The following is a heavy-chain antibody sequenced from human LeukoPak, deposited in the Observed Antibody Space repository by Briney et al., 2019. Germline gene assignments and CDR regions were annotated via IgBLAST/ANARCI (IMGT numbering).Heavy chain of an antibody. Sequence: GRSLRLSCAASGFTFSSYSMNWVRQAPGKGLEWVSYISSSSSTIYYADSVKGRFTISRDNAKNSLYLQMNSLRAEDTAVYYCARAGYNSDYYGMDVWGQGTTVTVSS. J-gene: IGHJ6*02. CDR2: ISSSSSTI. D-gene: IGHD1-1*01. CDR1: GFTFSSYS. CDR3: ARAGYNSDYYGMDV. V-gene: IGHV3-48*04.